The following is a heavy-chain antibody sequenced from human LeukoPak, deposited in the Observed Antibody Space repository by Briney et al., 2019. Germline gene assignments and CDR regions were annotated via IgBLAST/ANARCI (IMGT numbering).Heavy chain of an antibody. CDR3: ARAADRAVLRFLEWLPDY. V-gene: IGHV1-69*13. CDR2: IIPIFGTA. CDR1: GGTFSGYA. D-gene: IGHD3-3*01. J-gene: IGHJ4*02. Sequence: SVKVSCKASGGTFSGYAISWVRQAPGQGLEWMGGIIPIFGTANYAQKFQGRVTITADESTSTAYMELSSLRSEDTAVYYCARAADRAVLRFLEWLPDYWGQGTLVTVSS.